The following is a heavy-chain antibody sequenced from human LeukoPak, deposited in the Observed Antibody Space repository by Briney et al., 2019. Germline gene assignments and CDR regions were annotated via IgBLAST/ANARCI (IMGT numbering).Heavy chain of an antibody. CDR3: ACLVGATQDV. D-gene: IGHD1-26*01. CDR2: ISSTSTYI. Sequence: GGSLRLSCAASGFTFSSYSMNWVRQAPGNGLEWVSSISSTSTYIYYADSVKGRFTISRDNAKNSLYLQMNSLRAEDTAVYYCACLVGATQDVWGKGTTVIVSS. J-gene: IGHJ6*04. CDR1: GFTFSSYS. V-gene: IGHV3-21*01.